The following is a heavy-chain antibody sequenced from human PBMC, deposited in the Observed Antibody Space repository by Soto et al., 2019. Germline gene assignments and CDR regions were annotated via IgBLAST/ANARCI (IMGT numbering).Heavy chain of an antibody. CDR3: ARAIRVAGIGGPTGFDP. J-gene: IGHJ5*02. V-gene: IGHV1-18*04. CDR1: GYTFTRYG. CDR2: ISAYNGNT. Sequence: ASVKVSCKASGYTFTRYGISWVRQAPGQGLEWMGWISAYNGNTNYAQKLQGRVTMTTDTSTSTAYMELRSLRSDDTAVYYCARAIRVAGIGGPTGFDPWGQGTLVTVSS. D-gene: IGHD6-19*01.